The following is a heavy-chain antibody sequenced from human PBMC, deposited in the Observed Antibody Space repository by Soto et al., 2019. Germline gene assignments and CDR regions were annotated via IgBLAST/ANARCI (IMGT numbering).Heavy chain of an antibody. CDR3: VRDRRLRGHPFDI. CDR1: GFTFSASW. Sequence: EVQLVESGGGLVQPGGSLRLSCVASGFTFSASWMHWVRQAPGKGLMWVSRISFDGTATTSADSVRGRFIISRDNAKNTLFLQMNHLSAGDTAMYYCVRDRRLRGHPFDIWGQGTFVTVSS. D-gene: IGHD2-21*02. J-gene: IGHJ3*02. V-gene: IGHV3-74*03. CDR2: ISFDGTAT.